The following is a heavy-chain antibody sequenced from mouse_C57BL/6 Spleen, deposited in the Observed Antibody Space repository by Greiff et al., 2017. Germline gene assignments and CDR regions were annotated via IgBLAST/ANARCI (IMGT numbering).Heavy chain of an antibody. CDR2: IYPGSGST. CDR1: GYTFTSYW. Sequence: QVQLQQSGAELVKPGASVKMSCKASGYTFTSYWITWVKQRPGQGLEWIGEIYPGSGSTNYNEKFKSKATLTVDTSSSTAYMQLSSLTSEDSAVYYGAAWYYYGCSYWYFDVWGTGTTVTVSS. J-gene: IGHJ1*03. D-gene: IGHD1-1*01. V-gene: IGHV1-55*01. CDR3: AAWYYYGCSYWYFDV.